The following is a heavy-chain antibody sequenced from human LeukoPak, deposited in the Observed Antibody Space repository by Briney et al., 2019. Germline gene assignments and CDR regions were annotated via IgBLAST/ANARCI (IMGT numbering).Heavy chain of an antibody. J-gene: IGHJ4*02. D-gene: IGHD4-17*01. CDR3: SRGDDYGDYATITATHYFDY. V-gene: IGHV3-49*03. CDR2: IRSKAYGGTT. CDR1: GLTFGDYA. Sequence: GESLRLSCTASGLTFGDYAMSWFRQAPGKGLAWVGFIRSKAYGGTTEYAASVNGRFTISRDDSKSIAYLQMNSLKTEDTAVYYCSRGDDYGDYATITATHYFDYWGQGTLVTVSS.